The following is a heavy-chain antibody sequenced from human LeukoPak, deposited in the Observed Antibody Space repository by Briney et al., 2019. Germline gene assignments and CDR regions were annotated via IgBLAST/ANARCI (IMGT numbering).Heavy chain of an antibody. D-gene: IGHD2-15*01. J-gene: IGHJ4*02. Sequence: PSETLSLTCTVSGGSIDSRSYYWDWIRQAPGKGLEWIGTIYHSGSTEYNPSLKSRVAIFVDTSKNRFSLILHSVAAADTAVYYCARRSEFDNTHYHYFDYWGQGALVTVSS. CDR3: ARRSEFDNTHYHYFDY. CDR2: IYHSGST. CDR1: GGSIDSRSYY. V-gene: IGHV4-39*01.